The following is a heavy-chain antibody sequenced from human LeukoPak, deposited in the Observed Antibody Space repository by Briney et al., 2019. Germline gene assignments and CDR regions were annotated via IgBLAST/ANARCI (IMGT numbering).Heavy chain of an antibody. J-gene: IGHJ6*02. CDR2: IKQDGRER. CDR1: GFTFSSYW. V-gene: IGHV3-7*03. CDR3: ARVNNYYYYGMDV. Sequence: GGSLRLSCAASGFTFSSYWMSWVRQAPGKGLEWVANIKQDGRERYYVDSVKGRFTISRDNAKNSLYLQMNSLRAEDTAVYYCARVNNYYYYGMDVWGQGTTVTVSS.